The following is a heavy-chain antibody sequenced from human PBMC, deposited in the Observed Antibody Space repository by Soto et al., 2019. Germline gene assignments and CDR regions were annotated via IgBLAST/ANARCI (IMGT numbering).Heavy chain of an antibody. CDR2: IKGDGIST. CDR3: ARGNLSFDFDS. J-gene: IGHJ4*02. Sequence: SLRLSCAASGFTFSSYWMHWVRQAPGKGLVWVAFIKGDGISTRYADSVRGRFTLSRDYSRKTMYLQMDSLRDEDTALYYCARGNLSFDFDSWGLGTLVTVSS. V-gene: IGHV3-74*01. CDR1: GFTFSSYW. D-gene: IGHD1-26*01.